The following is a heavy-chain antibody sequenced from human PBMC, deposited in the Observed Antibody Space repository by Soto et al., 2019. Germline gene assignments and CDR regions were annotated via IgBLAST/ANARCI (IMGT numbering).Heavy chain of an antibody. V-gene: IGHV4-4*07. J-gene: IGHJ4*02. CDR2: IHSSGTT. D-gene: IGHD1-7*01. CDR3: ARERIIGTSYSDY. Sequence: PSETLSLTCTVSSGSINSFYWSWIRQPAGKGLEWIGRIHSSGTTNYNPSLKSRVTMSVDTSRNQFSLKLTSVTAADTAVYYCARERIIGTSYSDYWGQGVLVTVYS. CDR1: SGSINSFY.